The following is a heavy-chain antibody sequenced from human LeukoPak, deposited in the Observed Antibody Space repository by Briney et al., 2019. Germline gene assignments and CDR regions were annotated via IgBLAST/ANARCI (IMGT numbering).Heavy chain of an antibody. Sequence: GGSLRLSCAASGFIFRSYAMNWVRQAPGKGLEWVSTISSSGGSTYYADSVKGRFTISRDNSKNTLYLQMNSLRAEDTAIYYCAKFPKSENCFDYWGQGTLITVSS. V-gene: IGHV3-23*01. CDR3: AKFPKSENCFDY. CDR1: GFIFRSYA. D-gene: IGHD3-3*01. CDR2: ISSSGGST. J-gene: IGHJ4*02.